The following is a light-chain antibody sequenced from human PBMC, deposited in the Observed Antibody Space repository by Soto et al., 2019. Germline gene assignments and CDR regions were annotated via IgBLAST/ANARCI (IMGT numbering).Light chain of an antibody. J-gene: IGKJ1*01. CDR2: AAS. CDR1: QGISNN. Sequence: DIQMTHSPSSLSASVGDRVTITCRATQGISNNLAWYQQKPGQFPKLLIYAASTLRSWVPSQFSGSTSGTDFTLTISSLRPEDVATYYCQKYNNTPYTVGEGTKVEIK. V-gene: IGKV1-27*01. CDR3: QKYNNTPYT.